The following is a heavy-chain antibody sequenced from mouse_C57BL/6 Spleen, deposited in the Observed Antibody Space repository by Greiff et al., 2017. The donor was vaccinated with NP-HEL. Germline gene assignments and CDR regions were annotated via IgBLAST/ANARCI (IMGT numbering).Heavy chain of an antibody. CDR2: IWTGGGT. V-gene: IGHV2-9-1*01. Sequence: VMLVESGPGLVAPSQSLSITCTVSGFSLTSYAISWVRQPPGKGLEWLGVIWTGGGTNYNSALKSSLSISKDNSKSQVFLKMNSLQTDDTARYYCARHGSSDYYAMDYWGQGTSVTVSS. D-gene: IGHD1-1*01. CDR3: ARHGSSDYYAMDY. CDR1: GFSLTSYA. J-gene: IGHJ4*01.